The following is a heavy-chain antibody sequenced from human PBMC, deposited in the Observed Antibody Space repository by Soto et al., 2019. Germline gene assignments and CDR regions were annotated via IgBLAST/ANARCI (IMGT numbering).Heavy chain of an antibody. CDR3: GSGRERTPFDY. Sequence: RSWILQAPGKGLEWVSGISGSGGTTYYADSVKGRFTISRDNSKNTLYLQMNSLRAEDTAVYYNGSGRERTPFDYWGQGTLVTVSS. V-gene: IGHV3-23*01. CDR2: ISGSGGTT. J-gene: IGHJ4*02. D-gene: IGHD3-10*01.